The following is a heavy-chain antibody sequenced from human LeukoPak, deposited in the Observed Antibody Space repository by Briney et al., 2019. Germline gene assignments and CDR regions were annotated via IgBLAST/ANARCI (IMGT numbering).Heavy chain of an antibody. CDR3: AKDTRKYYGSGSYPDY. Sequence: GGSLRLSCAASGFSFSSYWMTWVRQAPGKGLEWVANINQDGSEKPYVDSVKGRFTISRDNAKNSLYLQMNSLRAEDTAVYYCAKDTRKYYGSGSYPDYWGQGTLVTVSS. V-gene: IGHV3-7*03. D-gene: IGHD3-10*01. CDR2: INQDGSEK. CDR1: GFSFSSYW. J-gene: IGHJ4*02.